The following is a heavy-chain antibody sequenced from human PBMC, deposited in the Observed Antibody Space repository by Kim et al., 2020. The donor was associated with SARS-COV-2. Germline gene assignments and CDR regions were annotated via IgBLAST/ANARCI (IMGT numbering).Heavy chain of an antibody. Sequence: SETLSLTCAVYGGSFSGYYWSWIRQPPGKGLEWIGEINHSGSTNYNPSLKSRVTISVDTSKNQFSLKLSSVTAADTAVYYCASTSRGSTPGDYWGQGTLVTLSS. D-gene: IGHD6-13*01. CDR3: ASTSRGSTPGDY. CDR1: GGSFSGYY. CDR2: INHSGST. V-gene: IGHV4-34*01. J-gene: IGHJ4*02.